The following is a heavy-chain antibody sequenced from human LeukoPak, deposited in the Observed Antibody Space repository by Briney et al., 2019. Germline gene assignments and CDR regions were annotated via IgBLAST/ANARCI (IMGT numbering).Heavy chain of an antibody. D-gene: IGHD3-10*01. CDR1: GYTFTGYY. J-gene: IGHJ4*02. Sequence: ASVKVSCKASGYTFTGYYMHWVRQAPGQGLEWMGWINPNSGGTNYAQKFQGRVTMTRDTSIITAYMELSRLRSDDTAVYYCARVFGRDTTVPGYWGQGTLVTVSS. V-gene: IGHV1-2*02. CDR3: ARVFGRDTTVPGY. CDR2: INPNSGGT.